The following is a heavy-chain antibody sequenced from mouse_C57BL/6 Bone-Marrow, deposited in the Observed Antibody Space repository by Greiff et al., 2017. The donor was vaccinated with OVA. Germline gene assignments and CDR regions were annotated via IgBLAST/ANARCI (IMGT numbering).Heavy chain of an antibody. Sequence: VQLQQSGAELVKPGASVKLSCKASGYTFTSYWMQWVKQRPGQGLEWIGEIDPSDSYTNYNQKFKGKATLTVDTSSSTAYMQLSSLTSEDSAVYYCARWDYYDFAYWGQGTLVTVSA. V-gene: IGHV1-50*01. CDR2: IDPSDSYT. CDR1: GYTFTSYW. CDR3: ARWDYYDFAY. J-gene: IGHJ3*01. D-gene: IGHD2-4*01.